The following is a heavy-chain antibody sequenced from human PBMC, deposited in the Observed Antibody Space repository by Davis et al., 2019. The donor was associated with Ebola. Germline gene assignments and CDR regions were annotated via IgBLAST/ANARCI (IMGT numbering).Heavy chain of an antibody. J-gene: IGHJ4*02. CDR1: GGSISSYY. CDR2: FYYSGNT. CDR3: ARDFVY. V-gene: IGHV4-59*12. Sequence: SETLSLTCTVSGGSISSYYWSWIRQPPGKGLEWIGYFYYSGNTNYNPSLKSRVTISVDTSKNQFSLKLRSVTAADTAVYFCARDFVYWGQGALVTVSS.